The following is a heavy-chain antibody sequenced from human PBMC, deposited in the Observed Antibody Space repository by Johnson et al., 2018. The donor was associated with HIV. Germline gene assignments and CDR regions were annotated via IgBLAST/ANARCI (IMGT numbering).Heavy chain of an antibody. CDR2: IKSKTDGGTT. J-gene: IGHJ3*02. CDR1: GFTFSNAW. D-gene: IGHD4-17*01. Sequence: VQLVESGGGLVKPGGSLRLSCAASGFTFSNAWMSWVRQAPGKGLEWVGRIKSKTDGGTTDYAAPVKGRFTISRDDSKNTLYLQMNSLKTEDTAVYYCTTAVDGAPDAFDIWGPGTMVTVSS. CDR3: TTAVDGAPDAFDI. V-gene: IGHV3-15*01.